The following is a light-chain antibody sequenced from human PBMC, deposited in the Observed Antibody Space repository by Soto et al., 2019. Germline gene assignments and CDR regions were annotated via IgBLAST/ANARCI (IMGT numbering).Light chain of an antibody. J-gene: IGKJ5*01. CDR3: QQRSNWPPT. Sequence: EFVLTQSPATLSLSPGERATLSCRASRSVSNYLAWYQQKPGQAPRLLIYDASNRATGIPARFSGSGSGTDFTLTISSLEPEDFAVYYCQQRSNWPPTFGQGTRLEIK. CDR1: RSVSNY. V-gene: IGKV3-11*01. CDR2: DAS.